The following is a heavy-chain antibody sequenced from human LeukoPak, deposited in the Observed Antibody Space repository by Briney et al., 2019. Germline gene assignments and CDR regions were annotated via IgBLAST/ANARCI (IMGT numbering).Heavy chain of an antibody. CDR1: GGSISRYY. J-gene: IGHJ4*02. Sequence: PSETLSLTCTVSGGSISRYYWGGFGQPPGKGREWIGYIYYSGSTNYNPSLKSRVTISVDTSKNQFSLKLSSVTAADTAVYYCARQIAAAGIDYWGQGTLVTVSS. D-gene: IGHD6-13*01. CDR2: IYYSGST. V-gene: IGHV4-59*08. CDR3: ARQIAAAGIDY.